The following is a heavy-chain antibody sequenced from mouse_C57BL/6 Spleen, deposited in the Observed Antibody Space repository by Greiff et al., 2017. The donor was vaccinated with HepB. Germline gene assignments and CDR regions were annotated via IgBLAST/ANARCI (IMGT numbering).Heavy chain of an antibody. V-gene: IGHV5-6*01. D-gene: IGHD2-3*01. CDR2: ISSGGSYT. Sequence: EVQRVESGGDLVKPGGSLKLSCAASGFTFSSYGMSWVRQTPDKRLEWVATISSGGSYTYYPDSVKGRFTISRDNAKNTLYLQMSSRKSEDTAMYYCVRQNDSYYTHYFDYWGEGTTLTVSS. J-gene: IGHJ2*01. CDR3: VRQNDSYYTHYFDY. CDR1: GFTFSSYG.